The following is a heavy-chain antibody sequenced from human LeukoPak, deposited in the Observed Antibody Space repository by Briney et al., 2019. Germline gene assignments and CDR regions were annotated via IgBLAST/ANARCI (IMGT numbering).Heavy chain of an antibody. J-gene: IGHJ5*02. CDR3: ARGRREGSGWLGWFDP. V-gene: IGHV4-34*01. CDR2: INHSGST. CDR1: GGFFSGYY. D-gene: IGHD6-19*01. Sequence: AETLSLTCAVYGGFFSGYYWSWIRQPPGKGLEWIAEINHSGSTNYNPSLKSRVTISVDTSKTQLSLRLTSVTAADTAVYYCARGRREGSGWLGWFDPWGQGTLVTVSS.